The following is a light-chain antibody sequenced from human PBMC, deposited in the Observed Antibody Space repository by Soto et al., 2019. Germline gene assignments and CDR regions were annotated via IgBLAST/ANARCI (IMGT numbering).Light chain of an antibody. Sequence: EIVMTQSPATLSVSPGERATHSCRASQSVSNDLVWYQQKPGQAPRLLIYGASTRATGIPARFSGSGSGTEFTLTISSLQSEDFAIYYCQQYNNWPWTFGQGTKVEIK. CDR1: QSVSND. CDR2: GAS. J-gene: IGKJ1*01. V-gene: IGKV3-15*01. CDR3: QQYNNWPWT.